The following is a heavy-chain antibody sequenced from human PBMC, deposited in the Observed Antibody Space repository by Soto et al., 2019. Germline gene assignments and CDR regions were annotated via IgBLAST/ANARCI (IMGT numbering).Heavy chain of an antibody. V-gene: IGHV3-21*01. Sequence: EVQLVESGGGLVKPGGSLRLSCAASGFTFSSYSMNWVRQAPGKGLEWVSSISSSSSYIYYADSVKGRFTISRNNAXXSXHLQMNSLRAEDMAVYYCARDGSGYDFYYYYYGMDVWGQGSTVTVSS. CDR2: ISSSSSYI. D-gene: IGHD5-12*01. CDR1: GFTFSSYS. CDR3: ARDGSGYDFYYYYYGMDV. J-gene: IGHJ6*02.